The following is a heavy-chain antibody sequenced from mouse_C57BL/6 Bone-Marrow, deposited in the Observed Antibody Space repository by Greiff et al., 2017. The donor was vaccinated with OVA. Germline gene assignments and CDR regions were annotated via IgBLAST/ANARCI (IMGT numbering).Heavy chain of an antibody. Sequence: QVQLQQSGAELVRPGASVKLSCKASGYTFTDYYINWVKQRPGQGLEWIARIYPGSGNTYYNEKFKGKATLTAEKSSSTAYMQLSSLTSEDSAVYFCATYYGSSIYYYAMDYWGQGTSVTVSS. CDR2: IYPGSGNT. V-gene: IGHV1-76*01. CDR1: GYTFTDYY. D-gene: IGHD1-1*01. J-gene: IGHJ4*01. CDR3: ATYYGSSIYYYAMDY.